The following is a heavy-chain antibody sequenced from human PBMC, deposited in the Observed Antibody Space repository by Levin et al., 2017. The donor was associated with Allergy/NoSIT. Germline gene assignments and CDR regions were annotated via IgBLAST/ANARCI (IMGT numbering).Heavy chain of an antibody. V-gene: IGHV4-39*01. D-gene: IGHD2-15*01. CDR1: GGSISSSSYY. J-gene: IGHJ4*02. Sequence: SETLSLTCTVSGGSISSSSYYWGWIRQPPGKGLEWIGSIYYSGSTYYNPSLKSRVTISVDTSKNQFSLKLSSVTAADTAVYYCARQDGIVVVVAATPYYFDYWGQGTLVTVSS. CDR2: IYYSGST. CDR3: ARQDGIVVVVAATPYYFDY.